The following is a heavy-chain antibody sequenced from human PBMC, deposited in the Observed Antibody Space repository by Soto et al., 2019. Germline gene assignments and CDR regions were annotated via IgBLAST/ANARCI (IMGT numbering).Heavy chain of an antibody. V-gene: IGHV5-10-1*01. J-gene: IGHJ5*02. CDR3: ARHGLGYCSSTSCYEVGWFDP. CDR2: IDPSDSYT. CDR1: GYSFTSYW. Sequence: GESLKISCKGSGYSFTSYWISWVRQMPGKGLEWMGRIDPSDSYTNYSPSFQGHVTISADKSISTAYLQWSSLKASDTAMYYCARHGLGYCSSTSCYEVGWFDPWGQGTLVTVSS. D-gene: IGHD2-2*01.